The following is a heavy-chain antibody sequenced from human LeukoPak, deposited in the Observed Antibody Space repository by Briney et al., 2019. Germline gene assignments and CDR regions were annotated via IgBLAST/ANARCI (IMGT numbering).Heavy chain of an antibody. CDR2: IWYDGSNK. V-gene: IGHV3-33*01. CDR3: ARDLEAISGLNWFDP. Sequence: GGSLRLSCAASGFTFSSYGMHWVRQAPGKGLEWVAVIWYDGSNKYYADSVKGRFTISRDNSKNTLYLQMNSLRAEDTAVYYCARDLEAISGLNWFDPWGQGTLVTVSS. J-gene: IGHJ5*02. CDR1: GFTFSSYG. D-gene: IGHD1-14*01.